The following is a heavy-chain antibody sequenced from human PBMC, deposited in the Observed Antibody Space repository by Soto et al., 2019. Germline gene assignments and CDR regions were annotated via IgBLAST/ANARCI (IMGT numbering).Heavy chain of an antibody. CDR2: INSDGSRT. CDR3: AREGWPLLQTGMDV. CDR1: GFNFSRFW. J-gene: IGHJ6*02. V-gene: IGHV3-74*01. Sequence: GGSLRLPCTASGFNFSRFWTHWVRQVPGRGLVWVSHINSDGSRTSYADSVKGRFIISRDNAKNSLYLQMHSLRDEDTAVYYCAREGWPLLQTGMDVWGQGTTVTVSS. D-gene: IGHD2-15*01.